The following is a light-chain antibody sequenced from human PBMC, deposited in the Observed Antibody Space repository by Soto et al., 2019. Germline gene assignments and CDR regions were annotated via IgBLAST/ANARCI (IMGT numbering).Light chain of an antibody. V-gene: IGLV2-14*01. CDR3: SSYTGSSTPLV. CDR2: DVS. Sequence: SALTQPASVSGSPGQSITISCTGTSSDVGGYNYVSWYQQHPGKAPKLMIYDVSNRPSGVSNRFSGSKSGNTASLTISGLQAEDEADYYCSSYTGSSTPLVFGGGTKVTVL. CDR1: SSDVGGYNY. J-gene: IGLJ2*01.